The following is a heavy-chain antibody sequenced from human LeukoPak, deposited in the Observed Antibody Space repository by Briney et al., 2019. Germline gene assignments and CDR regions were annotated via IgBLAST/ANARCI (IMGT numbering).Heavy chain of an antibody. CDR3: ARDPTYNLGIWGNVDY. CDR1: GFTFSSYS. CDR2: ISSSSSYI. D-gene: IGHD7-27*01. V-gene: IGHV3-21*01. J-gene: IGHJ4*02. Sequence: GGSLRLSCAASGFTFSSYSMNRVRQAPGKGLEWVSSISSSSSYIYYADSVKGRFTISRDNAKNSLYLQMNSLRAEDTAVYYCARDPTYNLGIWGNVDYWGQGTLVTVSS.